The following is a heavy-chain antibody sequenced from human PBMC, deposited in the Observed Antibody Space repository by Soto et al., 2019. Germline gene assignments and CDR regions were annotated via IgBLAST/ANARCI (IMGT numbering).Heavy chain of an antibody. CDR3: ARGITATAGDWFDH. Sequence: QVQLVQSGAEVKKPGASVKVSCKASGYTFTSYYIHWVRQAPGQGLEWMGIINPSGGGTNYARKFQGILTMTRDTSTSTVYMELSSRRSEDTAVYYCARGITATAGDWFDHWGQGTLSTVSS. J-gene: IGHJ5*02. D-gene: IGHD1-20*01. CDR1: GYTFTSYY. V-gene: IGHV1-46*01. CDR2: INPSGGGT.